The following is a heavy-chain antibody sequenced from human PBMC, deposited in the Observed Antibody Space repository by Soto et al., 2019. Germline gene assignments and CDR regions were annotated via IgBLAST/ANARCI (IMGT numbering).Heavy chain of an antibody. D-gene: IGHD3-16*01. CDR2: INAGKGNT. CDR1: GYTFTNYA. CDR3: ARDASGTFGSPPGY. Sequence: QVQLVQSGAEVKKPGASVKVTCKASGYTFTNYAMHWVRQAPGQGLEWMGWINAGKGNTKYSQKFQGRVTITRDTSASTAYMELSSLRSEDTAVYYCARDASGTFGSPPGYWGQGTLVTVSS. V-gene: IGHV1-3*01. J-gene: IGHJ4*02.